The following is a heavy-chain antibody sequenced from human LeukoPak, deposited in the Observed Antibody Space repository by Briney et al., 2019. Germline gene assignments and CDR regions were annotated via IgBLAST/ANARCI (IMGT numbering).Heavy chain of an antibody. Sequence: SETLSLTCAVYSGSFSGYYWSWIRQPPGKGLEWIGEINHSGSTNYNPSLKSRVTISVDTSKNQFSLKLSSVTAADMAVYYCARRWLRIPVFDYWGQGTLVTVSS. CDR2: INHSGST. CDR3: ARRWLRIPVFDY. J-gene: IGHJ4*02. D-gene: IGHD5-12*01. CDR1: SGSFSGYY. V-gene: IGHV4-34*01.